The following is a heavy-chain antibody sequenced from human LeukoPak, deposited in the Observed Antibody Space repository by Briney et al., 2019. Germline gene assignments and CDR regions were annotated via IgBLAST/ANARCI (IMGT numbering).Heavy chain of an antibody. V-gene: IGHV1-2*02. CDR1: GCTFTGYY. CDR3: ARVGRVGCCSGGSCYAIDY. CDR2: INPNSGGT. D-gene: IGHD2-15*01. J-gene: IGHJ4*02. Sequence: ASVKVSCKASGCTFTGYYRHCVRQAPGQGLEWMGWINPNSGGTNYAQKFQGRVTMTRDTSISTAYMELSRLRSDDTAVYYCARVGRVGCCSGGSCYAIDYWGQGTLVTVSS.